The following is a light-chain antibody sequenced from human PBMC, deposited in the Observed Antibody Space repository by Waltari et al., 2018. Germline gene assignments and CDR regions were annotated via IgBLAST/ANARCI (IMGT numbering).Light chain of an antibody. CDR3: QQSYSTPLT. V-gene: IGKV1-39*01. Sequence: DIQITQSPSSLSASVGDSVTSTCRASQSISSYLNWYQQKPGKAPKLLIYAASSLQSGVPSRFSGSGSGTDFTLTISSLQPEDFATYYCQQSYSTPLTFGGGTKVEIK. CDR1: QSISSY. CDR2: AAS. J-gene: IGKJ4*01.